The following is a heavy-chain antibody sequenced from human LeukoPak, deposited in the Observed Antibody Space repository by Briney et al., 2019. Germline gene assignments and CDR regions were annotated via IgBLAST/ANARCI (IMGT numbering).Heavy chain of an antibody. CDR3: ASRGASTIFGVVITLAFDY. V-gene: IGHV1-69*13. D-gene: IGHD3-3*01. Sequence: RWASVKVSCKASGGTFSSYAISWVRLAPGQGLEWMGGIIPIFGTANYAQKFQGRVTITADESTSTAYMELSSLRSEDTAVYYCASRGASTIFGVVITLAFDYWGQGTLVTVSS. J-gene: IGHJ4*02. CDR1: GGTFSSYA. CDR2: IIPIFGTA.